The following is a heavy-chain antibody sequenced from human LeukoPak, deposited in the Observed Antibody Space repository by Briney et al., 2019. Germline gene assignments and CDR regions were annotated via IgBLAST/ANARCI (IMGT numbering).Heavy chain of an antibody. CDR1: GFTFSGSA. D-gene: IGHD6-19*01. J-gene: IGHJ4*01. Sequence: PGGSLRLSCAASGFTFSGSAMHWVRQASGEGREWVGRIIRKANRYATASAASVKGRFTISRDDSKNTAYLQMNSLKTEDTAVYYCTVPGSSGWSYWGHGTLVTVSS. CDR2: IIRKANRYAT. CDR3: TVPGSSGWSY. V-gene: IGHV3-73*01.